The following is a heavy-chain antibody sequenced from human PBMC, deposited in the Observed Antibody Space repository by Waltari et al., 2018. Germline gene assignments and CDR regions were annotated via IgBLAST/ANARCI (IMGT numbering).Heavy chain of an antibody. CDR1: GFNLSTYW. CDR2: IKQDGSAK. J-gene: IGHJ4*02. V-gene: IGHV3-7*01. CDR3: VTDVSGWYVN. Sequence: EVQLVESGGGLVQPGGSLRLSCSASGFNLSTYWMTWVRQAQGRGLELGANIKQDGSAKYYVDSVRGRSTISRDNANNSLFLQINSLRDDDTAVYYCVTDVSGWYVNWGQGTSVTVSS. D-gene: IGHD6-19*01.